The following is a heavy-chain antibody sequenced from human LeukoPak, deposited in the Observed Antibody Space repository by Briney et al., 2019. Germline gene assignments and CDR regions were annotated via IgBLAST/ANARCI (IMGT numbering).Heavy chain of an antibody. Sequence: ASLRLSCAASGFTLASYSMNWVRQAPGKELEWVSSISTSSSYIYYADSVKGRFTIPRDNAKHTLYLQINSLRAGDTAMYYCARALAAAGTESWGQGTPVSVSS. CDR3: ARALAAAGTES. V-gene: IGHV3-21*01. J-gene: IGHJ5*02. CDR2: ISTSSSYI. CDR1: GFTLASYS. D-gene: IGHD6-13*01.